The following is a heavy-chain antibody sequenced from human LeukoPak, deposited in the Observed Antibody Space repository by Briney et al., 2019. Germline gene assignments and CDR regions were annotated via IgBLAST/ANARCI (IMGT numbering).Heavy chain of an antibody. D-gene: IGHD5-24*01. V-gene: IGHV5-51*01. J-gene: IGHJ4*02. Sequence: GESLKISSKGSGYSFTSYWIAWVRQMPGKGLEWMGIIYPGDSATRYSPSFQGQVTISADESISTAYLQWSSLKASDTAMYYRARRLEMATTDFDYWGQGTLVTVSS. CDR3: ARRLEMATTDFDY. CDR1: GYSFTSYW. CDR2: IYPGDSAT.